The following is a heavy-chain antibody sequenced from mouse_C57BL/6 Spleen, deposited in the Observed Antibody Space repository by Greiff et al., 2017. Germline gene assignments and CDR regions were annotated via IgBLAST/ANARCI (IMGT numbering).Heavy chain of an antibody. J-gene: IGHJ2*01. CDR3: ERGETGTGGYFDC. CDR1: GYAFSSSW. Sequence: VQLQQSGPELVKPGASVKISCKASGYAFSSSWMNWVKQRPGKGLEWIGRIYPGDGDTNYNGKFKGKATLTADKSSSTAYMQLSSLTSADSAVYVCERGETGTGGYFDCWGQGTTLTVSS. CDR2: IYPGDGDT. D-gene: IGHD4-1*01. V-gene: IGHV1-82*01.